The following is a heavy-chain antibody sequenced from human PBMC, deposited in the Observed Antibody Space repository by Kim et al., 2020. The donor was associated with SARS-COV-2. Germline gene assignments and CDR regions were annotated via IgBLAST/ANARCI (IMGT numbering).Heavy chain of an antibody. D-gene: IGHD6-13*01. Sequence: QKCQGRVTITRETSASTAYMELSSLRSEDTAVYYCARVVIAAAGDYGMDVWGQGTTVTVSS. CDR3: ARVVIAAAGDYGMDV. J-gene: IGHJ6*02. V-gene: IGHV1-3*01.